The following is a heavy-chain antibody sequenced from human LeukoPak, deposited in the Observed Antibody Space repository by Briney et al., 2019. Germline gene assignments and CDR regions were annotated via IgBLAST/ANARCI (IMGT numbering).Heavy chain of an antibody. CDR3: ARHRSRVVGATLGGYFDY. CDR1: GGSISSSSYY. D-gene: IGHD1-26*01. J-gene: IGHJ4*02. V-gene: IGHV4-39*01. CDR2: IYYSGST. Sequence: SETVSLTCSVSGGSISSSSYYWGWIRQPPGKGLEWIGSIYYSGSTYYNPSLKSRVTISVDTSKNQFSLKLSSVTAADTAVYYCARHRSRVVGATLGGYFDYWGQGTLVTVSS.